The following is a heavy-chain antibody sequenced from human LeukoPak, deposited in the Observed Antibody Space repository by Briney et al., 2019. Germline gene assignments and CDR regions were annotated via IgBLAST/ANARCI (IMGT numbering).Heavy chain of an antibody. Sequence: TGGSLTLPCTASGFTFSSYAMSWVRQAPGKGLEWVSVMSGSGGTTYYADSVEGRFTVSRDNSKNTLYLQMSSLRAEDTAVYYCANPNSSGFYFSLRFDYWGQGTLVTVSS. D-gene: IGHD3-22*01. J-gene: IGHJ4*02. CDR2: MSGSGGTT. CDR1: GFTFSSYA. CDR3: ANPNSSGFYFSLRFDY. V-gene: IGHV3-23*01.